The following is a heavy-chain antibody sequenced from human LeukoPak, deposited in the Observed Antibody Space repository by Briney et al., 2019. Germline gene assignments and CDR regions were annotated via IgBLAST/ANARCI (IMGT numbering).Heavy chain of an antibody. V-gene: IGHV3-30*04. CDR1: GFTFSSYA. Sequence: PGGSLRLSCAASGFTFSSYAMHWVRQAPGKGLEWVAVISYDGSNKYYADSVEGRFTISRDNSKNTLYLQMNSLRAEDTAVYYCANSGSFSVYFDYWGQGTLVTVSS. J-gene: IGHJ4*02. CDR2: ISYDGSNK. D-gene: IGHD1-26*01. CDR3: ANSGSFSVYFDY.